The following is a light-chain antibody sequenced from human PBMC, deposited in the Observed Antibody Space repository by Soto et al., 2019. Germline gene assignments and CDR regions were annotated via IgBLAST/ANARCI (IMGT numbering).Light chain of an antibody. V-gene: IGLV1-47*01. CDR3: AAWDDSLSGRV. CDR2: RNN. J-gene: IGLJ2*01. CDR1: SSNIGSNY. Sequence: QSALTQPPSASGTPGQRVTISCSGSSSNIGSNYVYWYQQLPGTAPKLLIYRNNQRPSGVPDRFSGSKSGTSASLAISGLRSEDEADYYCAAWDDSLSGRVFGGATKLTVL.